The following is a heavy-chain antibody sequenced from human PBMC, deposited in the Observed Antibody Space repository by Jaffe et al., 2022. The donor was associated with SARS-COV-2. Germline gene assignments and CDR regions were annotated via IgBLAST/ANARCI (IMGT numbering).Heavy chain of an antibody. D-gene: IGHD3-3*01. CDR3: ARGDPWAYYDFWSGPRYFDY. CDR2: IYSGGST. Sequence: EVQLVESGGGLVQPGGSLRLSCAASGFTVSSNYMSWVRQAPGKGLEWVSVIYSGGSTYYADSVKGRFTISRDNSKNTLYLQMNSLRAEDTAVYYCARGDPWAYYDFWSGPRYFDYWGQGTLVTVSS. CDR1: GFTVSSNY. J-gene: IGHJ4*02. V-gene: IGHV3-66*02.